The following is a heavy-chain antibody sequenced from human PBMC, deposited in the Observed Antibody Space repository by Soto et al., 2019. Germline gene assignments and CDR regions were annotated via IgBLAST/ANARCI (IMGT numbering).Heavy chain of an antibody. CDR1: GYTFSGHY. J-gene: IGHJ4*02. CDR2: INANSGDT. D-gene: IGHD6-19*01. Sequence: QVQLVQSGAEVKKPGASVRVSCKASGYTFSGHYMHWIRQAPGQGPEWLGWINANSGDTDRAPKFQDRLTMTRDTSISTAYMELRRLRSDDTAVYYCARGGALDGTSPPFNHWGQGTLVTVSS. CDR3: ARGGALDGTSPPFNH. V-gene: IGHV1-2*02.